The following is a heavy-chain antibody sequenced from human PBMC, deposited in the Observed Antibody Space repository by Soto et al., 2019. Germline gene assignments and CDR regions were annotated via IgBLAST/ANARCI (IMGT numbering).Heavy chain of an antibody. CDR2: ISTSGNT. CDR3: ARGGGVPALGDP. D-gene: IGHD3-16*01. Sequence: TLSLTCSVSGVSMRNSYWTWIRQSAGKGLEWIGRISTSGNTNYNPSLNSRLTMSVDTSKNQVSLKLTSVTAADTAVYYCARGGGVPALGDPWGQGTLVTVSS. J-gene: IGHJ5*02. CDR1: GVSMRNSY. V-gene: IGHV4-4*07.